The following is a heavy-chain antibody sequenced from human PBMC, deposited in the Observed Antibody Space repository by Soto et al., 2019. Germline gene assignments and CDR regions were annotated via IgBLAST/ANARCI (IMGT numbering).Heavy chain of an antibody. CDR3: ARALPSGIAELYYYYMDV. Sequence: ASVKVSCKASGYTFTSYGISWVRQAPGQGLEWMGWISAYNGNTNYAQKLQGRVTMTTDTSTSKAYMELRSLRSDDTAVYYCARALPSGIAELYYYYMDVWGKGTTVTVSS. J-gene: IGHJ6*03. D-gene: IGHD6-13*01. V-gene: IGHV1-18*01. CDR1: GYTFTSYG. CDR2: ISAYNGNT.